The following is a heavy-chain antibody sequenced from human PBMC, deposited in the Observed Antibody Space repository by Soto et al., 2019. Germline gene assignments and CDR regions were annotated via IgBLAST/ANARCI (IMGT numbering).Heavy chain of an antibody. CDR2: ISSNSNYK. Sequence: GGSLRLSCAASGFAFNNYSINWVRQAPGKGLEWVSSISSNSNYKYYTASVKGRFTISRDYVKDSVFLQMDSLISEDTAVYYCARFAENGYNYGPYYFDLWGQGSLVTVSS. CDR3: ARFAENGYNYGPYYFDL. V-gene: IGHV3-21*01. D-gene: IGHD5-18*01. J-gene: IGHJ4*02. CDR1: GFAFNNYS.